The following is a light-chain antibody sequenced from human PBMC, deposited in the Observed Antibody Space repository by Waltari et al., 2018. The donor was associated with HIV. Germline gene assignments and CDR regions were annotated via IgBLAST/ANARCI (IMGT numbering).Light chain of an antibody. Sequence: DIVMTQSLLSLPATPGEPASISCRSSQSLLHSNGYNYLDWYLQKPGQSPQLLIYLGSNRASGVPDRFSGSGSGTDFTLKISRVEAEDVGVYYCMQALQTPRTFGQGTKLEIK. CDR3: MQALQTPRT. J-gene: IGKJ2*01. CDR2: LGS. CDR1: QSLLHSNGYNY. V-gene: IGKV2-28*01.